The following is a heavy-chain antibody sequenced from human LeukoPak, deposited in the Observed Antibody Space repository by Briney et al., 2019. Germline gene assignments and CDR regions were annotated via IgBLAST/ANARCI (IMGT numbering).Heavy chain of an antibody. J-gene: IGHJ4*02. CDR1: GFTFSSYS. CDR3: TKEDYGNYVSPH. V-gene: IGHV3-49*04. D-gene: IGHD4-11*01. Sequence: PGGSLRLSCAASGFTFSSYSMSWVRQAPGKGLEWVGFIRSKAYGGTTEYAASVKGRFTISRDDSKNTLYLQMNSLKTEDTALYYCTKEDYGNYVSPHWGQGTLVTVSS. CDR2: IRSKAYGGTT.